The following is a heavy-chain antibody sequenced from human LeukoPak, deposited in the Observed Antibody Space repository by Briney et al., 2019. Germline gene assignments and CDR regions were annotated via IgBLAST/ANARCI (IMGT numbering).Heavy chain of an antibody. J-gene: IGHJ6*03. CDR3: ARVSDYGSGHYYYYYMDV. CDR1: GGSISSSSYY. D-gene: IGHD3-10*01. V-gene: IGHV4-39*01. Sequence: PSETLSLTCTVSGGSISSSSYYWGWIRQPPGKGLGWIGNIYYSGSTYYNPSLKSRVTISVDTSKNQFSLKLSSVTAADTAVYYCARVSDYGSGHYYYYYMDVWGKGTTVTISS. CDR2: IYYSGST.